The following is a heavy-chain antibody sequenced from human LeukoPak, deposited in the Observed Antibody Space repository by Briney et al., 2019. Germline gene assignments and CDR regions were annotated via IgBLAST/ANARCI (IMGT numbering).Heavy chain of an antibody. CDR1: GGSFSGYY. CDR3: AREFY. J-gene: IGHJ4*02. Sequence: PSETLSLTCAVYGGSFSGYYWSWIRQPPGKGLEWIGEINHSGSTNYNPSLKSRVTISVDTSKNQFSLKLSSVTTADTAVYYCAREFYWGQGTLVTVSS. V-gene: IGHV4-34*01. CDR2: INHSGST.